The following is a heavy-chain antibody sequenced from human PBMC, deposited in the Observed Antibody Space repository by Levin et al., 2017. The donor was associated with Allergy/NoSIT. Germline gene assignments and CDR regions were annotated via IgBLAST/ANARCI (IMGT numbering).Heavy chain of an antibody. D-gene: IGHD4-11*01. J-gene: IGHJ4*02. CDR3: VRRDSDSHLDY. V-gene: IGHV3-74*01. CDR2: IKGDGSSSST. CDR1: GFTFSNHW. Sequence: PGGSLRLSCAASGFTFSNHWMYWVRQVPGKGLVWVSRIKGDGSSSSTNYADSVKGRFTISRDNAKSTLYLQMNSLRAEDTAVYYCVRRDSDSHLDYWGQGTLVTVSS.